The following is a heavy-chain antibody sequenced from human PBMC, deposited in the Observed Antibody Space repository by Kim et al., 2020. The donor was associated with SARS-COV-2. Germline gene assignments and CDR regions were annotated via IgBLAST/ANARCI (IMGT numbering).Heavy chain of an antibody. D-gene: IGHD6-13*01. CDR2: IYTSGST. J-gene: IGHJ4*02. CDR1: GGSISSGSYY. V-gene: IGHV4-61*02. Sequence: SETLSLTCTVSGGSISSGSYYWSWIRQPAGKGLEWIGRIYTSGSTNYNPSLKSRVTISVDTSKNQFSLKLSSVTAADTAVYYCAREEIAAATFDYWGQGTLVTVSS. CDR3: AREEIAAATFDY.